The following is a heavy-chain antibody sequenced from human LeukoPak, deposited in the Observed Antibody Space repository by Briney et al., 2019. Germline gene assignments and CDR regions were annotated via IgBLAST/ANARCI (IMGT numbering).Heavy chain of an antibody. J-gene: IGHJ4*02. V-gene: IGHV3-30-3*01. D-gene: IGHD4-23*01. Sequence: PGRSLRLSCAASGFTFSHHSLHWVRQAPGKGLEWVSTISYDGNTKLYADPVKGRFSISRDDSTNTAYLQMNSLRAEDTAVYYCTRGTDYGGNFHFDFWGQGTLVTVSS. CDR2: ISYDGNTK. CDR1: GFTFSHHS. CDR3: TRGTDYGGNFHFDF.